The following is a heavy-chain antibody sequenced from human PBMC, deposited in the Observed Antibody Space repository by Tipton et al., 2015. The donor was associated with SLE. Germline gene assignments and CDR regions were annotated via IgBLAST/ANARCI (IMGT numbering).Heavy chain of an antibody. Sequence: TLSLTCTVSGGSISSGDCYWSWIRQPPGKGLEWIGYIYYSGSTYYNPSLKSRVTISVDTSKNQFSLKLSSVTAADTAVYYCARGRSLLFPPDPYYYGMDVWGQGTTVTVSS. CDR1: GGSISSGDCY. V-gene: IGHV4-30-4*08. CDR2: IYYSGST. J-gene: IGHJ6*02. CDR3: ARGRSLLFPPDPYYYGMDV. D-gene: IGHD2-21*02.